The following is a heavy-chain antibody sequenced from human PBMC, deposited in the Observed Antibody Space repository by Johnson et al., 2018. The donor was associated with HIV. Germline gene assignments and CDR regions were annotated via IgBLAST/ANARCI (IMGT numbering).Heavy chain of an antibody. J-gene: IGHJ3*02. D-gene: IGHD3-10*01. Sequence: VQVVESGGGAVQPGKSLRLSCAASGFTFSGYGMHWVRQAPGKGLEWVAVISYDGSNKYYADSVKGRFTISRDNSKNTLYLQMNSLRAEDTAVYYCARGHMVRGVTHAFDIWGQGTMVTVSS. CDR3: ARGHMVRGVTHAFDI. CDR2: ISYDGSNK. V-gene: IGHV3-30*03. CDR1: GFTFSGYG.